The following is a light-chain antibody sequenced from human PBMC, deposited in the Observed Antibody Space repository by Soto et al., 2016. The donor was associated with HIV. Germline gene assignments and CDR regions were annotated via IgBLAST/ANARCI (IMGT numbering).Light chain of an antibody. CDR1: QSVSVW. CDR2: KTS. V-gene: IGKV1-5*03. J-gene: IGKJ5*01. CDR3: QKYNTYSIT. Sequence: DIQMTQFPSTLSASIGDRVTITCRASQSVSVWLAWYQQKPGKAPNLLIFKTSTLEIGVPSRFSGSGFGTEFTLTISSLQPDDSATYYCQKYNTYSITFGQGTRLEIK.